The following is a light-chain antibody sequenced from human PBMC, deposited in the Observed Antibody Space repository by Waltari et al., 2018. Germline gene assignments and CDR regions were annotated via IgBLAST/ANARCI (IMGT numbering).Light chain of an antibody. Sequence: QVVLTQSPSASASLGASLKLTCTLTSSHSRHATACHKHQPNTGPRYLLTVNSDGSHNTGDGIPDRFSGSSSGAERYLPISSLQSDDEADYYCFSAADNNWVFGGGTKLTVL. CDR2: VNSDGSH. CDR3: FSAADNNWV. J-gene: IGLJ3*02. CDR1: SSHSRHA. V-gene: IGLV4-69*01.